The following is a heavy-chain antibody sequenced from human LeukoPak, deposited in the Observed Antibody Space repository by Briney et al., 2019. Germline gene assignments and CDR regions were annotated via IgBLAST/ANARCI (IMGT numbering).Heavy chain of an antibody. CDR3: ARDRGGSYTPLDY. CDR2: ISGNSGAI. D-gene: IGHD1-26*01. CDR1: GFTFSSYS. V-gene: IGHV3-48*04. J-gene: IGHJ4*02. Sequence: GGSLRLSCTASGFTFSSYSMSWVRQAPGRGLEWVSFISGNSGAIVYADSVKGRFTISRDNAMNSVYLQMNSLRAEDTAVYYCARDRGGSYTPLDYWGQGVLVTVSS.